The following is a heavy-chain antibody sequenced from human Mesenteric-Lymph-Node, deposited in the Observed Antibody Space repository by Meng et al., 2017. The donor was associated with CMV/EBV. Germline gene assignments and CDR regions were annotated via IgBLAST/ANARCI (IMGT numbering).Heavy chain of an antibody. CDR3: ARTTGKDYFDY. Sequence: CSVSGGAISSGGYYWSCIRQHPGKGLEWIGYIYHSGSAYRNPSLKNRVTISVDTSKNQFSLKLSSVTAADTAVYYCARTTGKDYFDYWGQGTLVTVSS. V-gene: IGHV4-31*03. CDR2: IYHSGSA. D-gene: IGHD4-17*01. J-gene: IGHJ4*02. CDR1: GGAISSGGYY.